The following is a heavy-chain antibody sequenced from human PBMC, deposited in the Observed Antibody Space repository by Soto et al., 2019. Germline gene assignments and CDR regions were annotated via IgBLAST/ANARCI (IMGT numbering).Heavy chain of an antibody. D-gene: IGHD2-2*01. V-gene: IGHV1-69*04. CDR1: GGTFSSYT. CDR2: IIPILGIA. Sequence: SVKVSCKASGGTFSSYTISWVRQAPGQGLEWMGRIIPILGIANYAQKFQGRVTITADKSTSTAYMELSSLRSEDTAVYYCARDYCSSTSCYLCFRAFDICGQLTMVTSSS. CDR3: ARDYCSSTSCYLCFRAFDI. J-gene: IGHJ3*02.